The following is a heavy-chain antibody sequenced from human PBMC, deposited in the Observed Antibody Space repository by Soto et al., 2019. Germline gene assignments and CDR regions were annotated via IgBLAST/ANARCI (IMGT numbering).Heavy chain of an antibody. V-gene: IGHV3-23*01. J-gene: IGHJ4*02. D-gene: IGHD6-19*01. Sequence: GGSPRLSCAASGFTFSRYAMSWVRQAPGKGLEWVSAISGSGRSTYYAASVKGRFTISRGNSKNTLYLQMNSLRAEDTAVYYGAVVLGSSGDYWGQGTLVTVSS. CDR1: GFTFSRYA. CDR2: ISGSGRST. CDR3: AVVLGSSGDY.